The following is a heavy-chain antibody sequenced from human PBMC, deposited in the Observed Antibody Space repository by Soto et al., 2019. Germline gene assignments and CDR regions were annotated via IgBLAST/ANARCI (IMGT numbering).Heavy chain of an antibody. CDR1: GYTFTGYY. CDR3: ARESKSDYYYGSGSYSPWFDP. Sequence: ASVKVSCEASGYTFTGYYMHWVRQAPGQGLEWMGWINPNSGGTNYAQKFQGWVTMTRDTSISTAYMELSRLRSDDTAVYYCARESKSDYYYGSGSYSPWFDPWGQGTLVTVFS. D-gene: IGHD3-10*01. J-gene: IGHJ5*02. V-gene: IGHV1-2*04. CDR2: INPNSGGT.